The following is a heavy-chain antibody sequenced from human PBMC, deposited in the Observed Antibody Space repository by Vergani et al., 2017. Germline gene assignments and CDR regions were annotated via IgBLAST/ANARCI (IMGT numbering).Heavy chain of an antibody. J-gene: IGHJ4*02. D-gene: IGHD3-22*01. Sequence: QVQLVESGGGVVQPGRSLRLSCAASGFTFSSYGMHWVRQAPGKGLEGVAVISYDGSNKYYADSVKGRFTISRDNSKNTLYLQMNSLRAEDTAVYYCAKDGDYYDSSGSHSTIGAFDYWGQGTLVTVSS. CDR2: ISYDGSNK. CDR3: AKDGDYYDSSGSHSTIGAFDY. CDR1: GFTFSSYG. V-gene: IGHV3-30*18.